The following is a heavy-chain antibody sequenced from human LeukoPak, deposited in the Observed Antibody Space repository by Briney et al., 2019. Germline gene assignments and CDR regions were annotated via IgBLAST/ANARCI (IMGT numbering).Heavy chain of an antibody. CDR2: IYSGGST. CDR3: AIADSSSNWYFDL. V-gene: IGHV3-66*02. CDR1: GFTVSSNY. Sequence: PGGSLRLSCAASGFTVSSNYMSWIRQAPGKGLEWVSVIYSGGSTYYADSVKGRFTISRDNSKNTLYLQMNSLRAEDTAVYYCAIADSSSNWYFDLWGRGTLVTVSS. J-gene: IGHJ2*01. D-gene: IGHD6-6*01.